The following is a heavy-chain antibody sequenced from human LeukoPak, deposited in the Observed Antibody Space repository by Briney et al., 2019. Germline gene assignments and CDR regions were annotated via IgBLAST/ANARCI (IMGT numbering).Heavy chain of an antibody. CDR1: GFAFSDYG. D-gene: IGHD3-10*01. CDR3: VRDPAFGDLLSCFDY. V-gene: IGHV3-30*03. CDR2: ISPDGSRT. J-gene: IGHJ4*02. Sequence: TGGSLRLSCVASGFAFSDYGMNWVRQAPGKGLEWVAVISPDGSRTYYADSVKGRFAISRDNSKNTLYLQMNSLRAEDTAVYSCVRDPAFGDLLSCFDYWGQGTLVTVSS.